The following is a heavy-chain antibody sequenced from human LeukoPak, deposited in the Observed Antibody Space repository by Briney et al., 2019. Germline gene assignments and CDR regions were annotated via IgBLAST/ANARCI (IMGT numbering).Heavy chain of an antibody. CDR1: GGSISSSSYY. D-gene: IGHD1-26*01. V-gene: IGHV4-39*01. Sequence: SETLSLTCTVSGGSISSSSYYWGWIRQPPGKGLEWIGTIYYSGTTYYNPSLESRVTISVDTSKNQFSLKLTSVTAADTAVYYCARHKMGTTRLYYFDYWGQGTLATVSS. CDR3: ARHKMGTTRLYYFDY. J-gene: IGHJ4*02. CDR2: IYYSGTT.